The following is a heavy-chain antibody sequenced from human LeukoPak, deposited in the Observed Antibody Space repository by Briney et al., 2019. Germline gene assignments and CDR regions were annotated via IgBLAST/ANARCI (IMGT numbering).Heavy chain of an antibody. CDR2: IHPGDSDT. Sequence: GESLKTSCKRSGYRFTSYWIGWVRQMPGKGLEWMGIIHPGDSDTRYSPFFQGPVSISADKPNSTAYLQWSSLKASDTAKNYCSRSRQRGYDFDYWGRGTLATVSS. CDR3: SRSRQRGYDFDY. CDR1: GYRFTSYW. D-gene: IGHD5-18*01. V-gene: IGHV5-51*01. J-gene: IGHJ4*02.